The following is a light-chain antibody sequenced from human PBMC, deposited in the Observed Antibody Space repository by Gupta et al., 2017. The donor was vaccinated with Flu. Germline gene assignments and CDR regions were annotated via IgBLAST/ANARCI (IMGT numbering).Light chain of an antibody. CDR3: NSYRSGTTAVV. V-gene: IGLV2-14*03. CDR2: SVT. CDR1: SSDVGGYDY. Sequence: QSALTQPASVSGSPGQPITITCTGTSSDVGGYDYVSWYQQHPGKAPTLLIYSVTNRPSGVSNRFSGSKSGNTASLTISGLQAEDEAHYYCNSYRSGTTAVVFGGGTKLTVL. J-gene: IGLJ2*01.